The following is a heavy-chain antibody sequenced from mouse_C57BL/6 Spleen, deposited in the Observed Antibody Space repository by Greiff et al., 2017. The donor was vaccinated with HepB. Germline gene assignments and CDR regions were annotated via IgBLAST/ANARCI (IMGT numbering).Heavy chain of an antibody. V-gene: IGHV14-4*01. CDR3: TTSPFDY. Sequence: EVQLQQSGAELVRPGDSVKLSCTASGFNIKDDYMHWVKQRPEQGLEWIGWIDPENGDTEYASKFQGKATITADTSSNTAYLQLSSLTSEDTAVYYCTTSPFDYWGQGTTLTVSS. J-gene: IGHJ2*01. CDR2: IDPENGDT. CDR1: GFNIKDDY.